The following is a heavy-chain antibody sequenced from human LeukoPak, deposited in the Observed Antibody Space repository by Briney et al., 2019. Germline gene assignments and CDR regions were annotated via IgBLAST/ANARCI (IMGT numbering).Heavy chain of an antibody. D-gene: IGHD3-10*01. V-gene: IGHV4-34*01. CDR1: GGSFSGYY. Sequence: HPSETLSLTCAVYGGSFSGYYWSWIRQPPGKGLEWIGEINHSGSTNYNPSLKSRVTISVDTSKNQFSLKLSSVTAADTAVYYCARGADGSGSYYDFDYWGQGTLVTVSS. CDR3: ARGADGSGSYYDFDY. CDR2: INHSGST. J-gene: IGHJ4*02.